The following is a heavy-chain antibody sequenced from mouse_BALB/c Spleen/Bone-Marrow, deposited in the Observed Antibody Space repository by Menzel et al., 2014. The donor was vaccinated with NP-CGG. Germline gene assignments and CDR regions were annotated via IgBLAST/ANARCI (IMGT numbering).Heavy chain of an antibody. CDR3: AGLRQRFEFAY. D-gene: IGHD2-4*01. V-gene: IGHV14-3*02. CDR1: GFNIKDTY. J-gene: IGHJ3*01. Sequence: VQLQQSGAELVKPGASVKLSCTASGFNIKDTYMHWVKQRPEQGLEWIGRIDPANGNTKYDPKFQGKATITADTSSNTAYLQLSSLTSEDTAVYYCAGLRQRFEFAYWGQGTLVTVSA. CDR2: IDPANGNT.